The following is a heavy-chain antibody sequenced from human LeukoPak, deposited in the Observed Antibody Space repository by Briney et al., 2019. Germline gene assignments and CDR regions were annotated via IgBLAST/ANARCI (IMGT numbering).Heavy chain of an antibody. V-gene: IGHV1-69*13. CDR2: IIPIFGTA. CDR1: GGTFSSYA. Sequence: SVKVSCKASGGTFSSYAISWVRQAPGQGLEWMGGIIPIFGTANYAQKFQGRVAITADESTSTAYMELSSLRSEDTAVYYCARSADNYYYDSSGYYSLDYWGQGTLVTVSS. D-gene: IGHD3-22*01. CDR3: ARSADNYYYDSSGYYSLDY. J-gene: IGHJ4*02.